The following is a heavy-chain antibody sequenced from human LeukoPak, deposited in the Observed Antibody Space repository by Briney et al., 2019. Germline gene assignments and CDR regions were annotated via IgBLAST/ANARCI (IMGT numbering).Heavy chain of an antibody. J-gene: IGHJ3*02. CDR3: ARAHYYGSGSYYGDAFDI. D-gene: IGHD3-10*01. CDR1: GGTFSSYA. V-gene: IGHV1-2*02. CDR2: INPNSGGT. Sequence: ASVKVSCKASGGTFSSYAISWVRQAPGQGLEWMGWINPNSGGTNYAQEFQGRVTMTRDTSISTAYMELSRLRSDDTAVYYCARAHYYGSGSYYGDAFDIWGQGTMVTVSS.